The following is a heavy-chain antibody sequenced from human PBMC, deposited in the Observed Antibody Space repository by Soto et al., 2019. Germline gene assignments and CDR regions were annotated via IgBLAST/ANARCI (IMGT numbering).Heavy chain of an antibody. J-gene: IGHJ6*02. CDR2: MNSDGSST. CDR1: GFTFSSSW. V-gene: IGHV3-74*01. Sequence: GGSLRLSCAASGFTFSSSWMDWVRQAPGKGLVWVSRMNSDGSSTTYADSVKGRFTISRDNAKNTLYLQMNSLRAEDTAVYYCARVDYSNYAAYGMDVWGQGTTVTV. D-gene: IGHD4-4*01. CDR3: ARVDYSNYAAYGMDV.